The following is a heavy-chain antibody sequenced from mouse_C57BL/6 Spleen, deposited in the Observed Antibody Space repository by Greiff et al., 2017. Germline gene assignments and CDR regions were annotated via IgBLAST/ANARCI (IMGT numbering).Heavy chain of an antibody. D-gene: IGHD2-5*01. CDR3: AKVDSNEGLLYFDY. V-gene: IGHV1-82*01. CDR2: IYPGDGDT. Sequence: VQLQQSGPELVKPGASVKISCKASGYAFSSSWMNWVKQRPGKGLEWIGRIYPGDGDTNYNGKFKGKATLTADKSSSTAYMQLSSLTSEDSAVYFCAKVDSNEGLLYFDYWGQGTTLTVSS. CDR1: GYAFSSSW. J-gene: IGHJ2*01.